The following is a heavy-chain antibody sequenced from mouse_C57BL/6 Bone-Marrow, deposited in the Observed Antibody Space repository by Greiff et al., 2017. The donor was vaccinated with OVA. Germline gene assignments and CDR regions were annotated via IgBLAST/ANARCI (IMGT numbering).Heavy chain of an antibody. CDR1: GYTFTDYE. CDR2: IDPETGGT. Sequence: VKLQESGAELVRPGASVTLSCKASGYTFTDYEMHWVKQTPVHGLEWIGAIDPETGGTAYNQKFKGKAILTADKSSSTAYMELRSLTSEDSAVYYCTRRSAYYSNNEGFAYWGQGTLVTVSA. CDR3: TRRSAYYSNNEGFAY. J-gene: IGHJ3*01. V-gene: IGHV1-15*01. D-gene: IGHD2-5*01.